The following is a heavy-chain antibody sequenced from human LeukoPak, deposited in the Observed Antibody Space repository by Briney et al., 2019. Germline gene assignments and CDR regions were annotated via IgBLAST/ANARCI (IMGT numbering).Heavy chain of an antibody. V-gene: IGHV4-39*01. Sequence: SETLSLTCTVSGGSISSSSYYWGWIRQPPGKGLEWIGSIYYGGSTYYNPSLKSRVTISVDTSKNQFSLKLSSVTAADTAVYYCARHVKAWLLYQTGNYFDYWGQGTLVTVSS. CDR3: ARHVKAWLLYQTGNYFDY. CDR1: GGSISSSSYY. CDR2: IYYGGST. D-gene: IGHD3-3*01. J-gene: IGHJ4*02.